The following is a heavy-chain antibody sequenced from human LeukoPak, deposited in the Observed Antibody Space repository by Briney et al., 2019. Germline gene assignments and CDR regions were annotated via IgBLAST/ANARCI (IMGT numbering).Heavy chain of an antibody. CDR1: GFPFSSYW. CDR3: AVGLTTVTTRTSY. Sequence: GGSLRLSCAASGFPFSSYWMHWVRQAPGKGLVWVSRINIDGSNTNYADSVKGRFTISRDNAKNTLYLQMDSLRAEDTAVYYCAVGLTTVTTRTSYWGQGTLVTVSS. V-gene: IGHV3-74*01. CDR2: INIDGSNT. D-gene: IGHD4-17*01. J-gene: IGHJ4*02.